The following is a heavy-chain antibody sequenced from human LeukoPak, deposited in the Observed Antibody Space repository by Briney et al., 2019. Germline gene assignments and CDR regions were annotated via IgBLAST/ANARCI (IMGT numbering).Heavy chain of an antibody. J-gene: IGHJ5*02. CDR2: ISYDGSAK. D-gene: IGHD4-11*01. Sequence: PGRSLRLSCAASGFDFSSYGMHWVRQAPGKGLEWVGVISYDGSAKFYAESVEGRFTISRDNSKNTLYLQMNTLRAEDTAVYYCAKAGRNYHSWFDPWGQGTLVTVSS. V-gene: IGHV3-30*18. CDR3: AKAGRNYHSWFDP. CDR1: GFDFSSYG.